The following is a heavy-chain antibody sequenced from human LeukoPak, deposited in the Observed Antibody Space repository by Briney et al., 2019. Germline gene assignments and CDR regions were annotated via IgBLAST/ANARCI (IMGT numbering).Heavy chain of an antibody. CDR1: GYTFTSYY. CDR2: MNPNSGNT. V-gene: IGHV1-8*02. J-gene: IGHJ6*02. CDR3: ARGYGYGDAKYYYGMDV. D-gene: IGHD4-17*01. Sequence: GASVKVSCKASGYTFTSYYMHWVRQATGQGLEWMGWMNPNSGNTGYAQKFQGRVTMTRNTSISTAYMELSSLRSEDTAVYYCARGYGYGDAKYYYGMDVWGQGTTVTVSS.